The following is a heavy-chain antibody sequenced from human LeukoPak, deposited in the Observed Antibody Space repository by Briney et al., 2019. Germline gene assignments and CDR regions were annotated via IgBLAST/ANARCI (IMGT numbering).Heavy chain of an antibody. D-gene: IGHD7-27*01. Sequence: PGGSLRLSCAASGFTFSSYAMSWVRQAPGKGLEWVAVISYDGSNKYYADSVKGRFTISRDNSKNTLYLQMNSLRAEDTAVYYCAKDRSWGRPPYYYYYMDVWGKGTTVTVSS. V-gene: IGHV3-30*18. CDR2: ISYDGSNK. J-gene: IGHJ6*03. CDR3: AKDRSWGRPPYYYYYMDV. CDR1: GFTFSSYA.